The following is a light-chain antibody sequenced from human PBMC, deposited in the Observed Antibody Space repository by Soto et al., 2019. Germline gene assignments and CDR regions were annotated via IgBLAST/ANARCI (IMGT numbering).Light chain of an antibody. CDR2: GAS. CDR3: QQYSSYPVT. Sequence: EIVMTQSPATLSVSPGERATLSCRASRSVSSNLAWYQQKPGQAPRLLMYGASTRATGIPARFSGSGSGTEFTLTISSLQSEDFATYYCQQYSSYPVTFGGGTQVEIK. V-gene: IGKV3-15*01. CDR1: RSVSSN. J-gene: IGKJ4*01.